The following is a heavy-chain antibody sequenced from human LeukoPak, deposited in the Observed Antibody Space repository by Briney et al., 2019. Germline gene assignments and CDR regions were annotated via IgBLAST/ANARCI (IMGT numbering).Heavy chain of an antibody. D-gene: IGHD2-15*01. CDR3: ARGRGSGGLKRGPRGFDP. Sequence: SETLSLTCAVYGGSFSGYYWSWIRQPPGKGLEWIGEINHSGSTNYNPSLKSRVTISVDTSKNQFSLKLSSVTAADTAVYYCARGRGSGGLKRGPRGFDPWGQGTLVTVSS. CDR1: GGSFSGYY. J-gene: IGHJ5*02. CDR2: INHSGST. V-gene: IGHV4-34*01.